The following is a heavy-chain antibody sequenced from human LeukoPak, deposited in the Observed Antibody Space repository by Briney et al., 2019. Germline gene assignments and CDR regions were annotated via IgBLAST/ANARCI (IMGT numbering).Heavy chain of an antibody. V-gene: IGHV3-66*01. Sequence: GGSLRLSCAASGFTVSINYMSWVRQAPGKGLEWVSVIYSGGSTYYADSVKGRFTISRDNSKNTLYLQMNSLRAEDTAVYYCASGYCSSTSCFDYWGPGTLVTVSS. CDR1: GFTVSINY. CDR3: ASGYCSSTSCFDY. J-gene: IGHJ4*02. D-gene: IGHD2-2*01. CDR2: IYSGGST.